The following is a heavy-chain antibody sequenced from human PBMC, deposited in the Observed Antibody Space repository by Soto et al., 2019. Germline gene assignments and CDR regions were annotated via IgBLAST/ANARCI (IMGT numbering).Heavy chain of an antibody. CDR1: GGSISSYY. CDR3: ASGPRGYVYYHGMDV. CDR2: IDTSGTT. Sequence: PSQTLSLTCTVSGGSISSYYVSWIRQSAGKGLEWIGRIDTSGTTNYNPSLKSRVTMSVDASKNHFSLNLSSVTAADTAGYYCASGPRGYVYYHGMDVWGQGTTVTVSS. V-gene: IGHV4-4*07. D-gene: IGHD3-10*01. J-gene: IGHJ6*02.